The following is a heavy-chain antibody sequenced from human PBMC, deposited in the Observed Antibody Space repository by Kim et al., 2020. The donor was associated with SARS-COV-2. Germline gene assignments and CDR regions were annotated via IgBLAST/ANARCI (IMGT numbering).Heavy chain of an antibody. D-gene: IGHD3-3*01. CDR2: ISSSGSTT. CDR1: GFTFSNYS. V-gene: IGHV3-11*01. CDR3: AKGMAVRLYDLYYYYGMDV. J-gene: IGHJ6*02. Sequence: GGSLRLSCAASGFTFSNYSMSWVRQAPGKGLEWVSYISSSGSTTYYADSVKGRFTISRDKAKNSLYLQMNSLRAEDTAVYYCAKGMAVRLYDLYYYYGMDVWGQETTVTVS.